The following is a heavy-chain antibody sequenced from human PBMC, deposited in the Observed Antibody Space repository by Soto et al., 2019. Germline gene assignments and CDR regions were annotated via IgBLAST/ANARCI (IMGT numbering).Heavy chain of an antibody. CDR1: GGTLSSYA. V-gene: IGHV1-69*06. CDR2: IIPIFGTA. J-gene: IGHJ4*02. CDR3: ARRGSGWFD. Sequence: ASVKVSCKASGGTLSSYAVSWGRQAPGQGLEWMGGIIPIFGTANYAQKFQGRVTITADKSTSTAYMELSSLRSEDTAVYHSARRGSGWFDWGQGTLVTVSS. D-gene: IGHD6-19*01.